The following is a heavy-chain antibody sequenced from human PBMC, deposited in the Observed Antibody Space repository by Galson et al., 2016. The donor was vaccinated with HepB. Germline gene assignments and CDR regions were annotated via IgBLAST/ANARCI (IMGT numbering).Heavy chain of an antibody. J-gene: IGHJ4*02. CDR2: IRSKAYGGTT. CDR3: NRDGLHNWNYGGDYFGY. D-gene: IGHD1-7*01. Sequence: SLRLSCAASGFTFGNYAMSWFRQAPGKGLEWVSFIRSKAYGGTTEHAASVKGRFTIPRDDSKSIVYLQMDSLKAEDAAVYYCNRDGLHNWNYGGDYFGYWGQGTLVTVSS. CDR1: GFTFGNYA. V-gene: IGHV3-49*03.